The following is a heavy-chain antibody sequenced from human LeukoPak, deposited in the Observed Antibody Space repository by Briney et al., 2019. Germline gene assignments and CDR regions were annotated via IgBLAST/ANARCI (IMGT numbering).Heavy chain of an antibody. CDR2: FDPEDGET. D-gene: IGHD1-14*01. Sequence: GASVKVSCKVSGYTLTELSMHWVRQAPGKGLEWMGGFDPEDGETIYAQKFQGRVTMTEDTSTDTAYMELSSLRSEDTAVYYCATKGNDHHYYYYMDVWGKGTTVTVSS. J-gene: IGHJ6*03. V-gene: IGHV1-24*01. CDR3: ATKGNDHHYYYYMDV. CDR1: GYTLTELS.